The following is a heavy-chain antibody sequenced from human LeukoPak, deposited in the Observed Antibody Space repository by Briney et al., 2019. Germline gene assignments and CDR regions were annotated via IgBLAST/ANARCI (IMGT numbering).Heavy chain of an antibody. CDR2: IYYSGST. D-gene: IGHD2-2*01. Sequence: KTSETLSLTCTVSGGSISSYYWSWIRQPPGKGLEWIGCIYYSGSTNYNPSLKSRVTISVDTSKNQFSLKLSSVTAADTAVYYCARTDQLLSDNWFDPWGQGTLVTVSS. V-gene: IGHV4-59*08. CDR3: ARTDQLLSDNWFDP. J-gene: IGHJ5*02. CDR1: GGSISSYY.